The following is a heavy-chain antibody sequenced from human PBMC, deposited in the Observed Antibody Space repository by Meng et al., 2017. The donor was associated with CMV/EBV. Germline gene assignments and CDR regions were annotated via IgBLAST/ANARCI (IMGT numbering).Heavy chain of an antibody. CDR3: ARVGGRPYYDFWSGYHRPPDY. D-gene: IGHD3-3*01. V-gene: IGHV3-30*04. Sequence: GGSLRLSSAASGFTFSSYAMHRVRQAPGKGLEWVAVISYDGSNKYYADSVKGRFTISRDNSKNTLYLQMNSLRAEDTAVYYCARVGGRPYYDFWSGYHRPPDYWGQGTLVTVSS. CDR2: ISYDGSNK. CDR1: GFTFSSYA. J-gene: IGHJ4*02.